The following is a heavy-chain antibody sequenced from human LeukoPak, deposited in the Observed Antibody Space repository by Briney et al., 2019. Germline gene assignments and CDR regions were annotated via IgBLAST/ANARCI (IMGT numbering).Heavy chain of an antibody. CDR2: IRYDGSNK. V-gene: IGHV3-30*02. J-gene: IGHJ4*02. CDR3: ARDLDGSYYFDY. D-gene: IGHD1-26*01. CDR1: GFTFSSYG. Sequence: GGSLRLSCAASGFTFSSYGMHWVRQAPGKGLEWVAFIRYDGSNKYYADSVKGRFTISRDNSKNTLYLQMNSLRAEDTAVYYCARDLDGSYYFDYWGQGTLVTASS.